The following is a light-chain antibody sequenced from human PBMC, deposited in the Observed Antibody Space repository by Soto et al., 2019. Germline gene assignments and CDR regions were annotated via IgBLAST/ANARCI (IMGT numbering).Light chain of an antibody. CDR3: QQANNFPIT. J-gene: IGKJ5*01. CDR1: QSVSNR. CDR2: GAS. Sequence: DIQMTQSRSYVSASVGGRFTISCLALQSVSNRLAWYEQKPGKAPRLLIYGASSLQSGVPLRFGGSGSGTDFNLTIISLQPEDFETYYCQQANNFPITFGQGTRLEIK. V-gene: IGKV1-12*01.